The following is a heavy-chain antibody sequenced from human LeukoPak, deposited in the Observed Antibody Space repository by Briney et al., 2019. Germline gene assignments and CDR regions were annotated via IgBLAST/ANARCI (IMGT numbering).Heavy chain of an antibody. J-gene: IGHJ6*02. D-gene: IGHD2-15*01. CDR1: GFTVSSNY. V-gene: IGHV3-66*01. Sequence: GGSLRLSCAASGFTVSSNYMSWVRQAPGKGLEWVSVIYSGGSTYYADSVKGRFTISRDNSKNTLYLQMNSLRAEDTAVYYCARESLIDCSGGSCHDHNYYYYYGMDVWGQGTTVTVSS. CDR3: ARESLIDCSGGSCHDHNYYYYYGMDV. CDR2: IYSGGST.